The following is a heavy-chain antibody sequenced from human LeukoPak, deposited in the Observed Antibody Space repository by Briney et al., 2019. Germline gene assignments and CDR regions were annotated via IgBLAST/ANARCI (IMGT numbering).Heavy chain of an antibody. D-gene: IGHD6-6*01. CDR3: ARSSIAAHYYYYYMGV. CDR2: MNPNSGNT. V-gene: IGHV1-8*03. J-gene: IGHJ6*03. Sequence: VASVKVSCKASGYTFTSYDINWVRQATGQGLEWMGWMNPNSGNTGYAQKFQGRVTITRNTSISTAYMELSSLRSEDTAVYYCARSSIAAHYYYYYMGVWGKGTTVTVSS. CDR1: GYTFTSYD.